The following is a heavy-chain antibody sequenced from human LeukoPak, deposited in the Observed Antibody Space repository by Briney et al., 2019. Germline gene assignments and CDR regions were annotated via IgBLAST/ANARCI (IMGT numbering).Heavy chain of an antibody. CDR2: IYFSGTT. CDR1: GDSINAYY. CDR3: ARAVSYDHVWGSYRKSYYFDY. Sequence: PSETLSLTCTVSGDSINAYYWGWIRQPPGKGLEWIGYIYFSGTTKYNPSLEGRVTISVDTSKNQFSLKLRSVTAADTAVYYCARAVSYDHVWGSYRKSYYFDYWGPGTLVTVSS. D-gene: IGHD3-16*02. V-gene: IGHV4-59*01. J-gene: IGHJ4*02.